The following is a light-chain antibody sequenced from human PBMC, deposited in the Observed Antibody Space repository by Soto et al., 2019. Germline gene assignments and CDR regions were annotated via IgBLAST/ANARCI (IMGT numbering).Light chain of an antibody. J-gene: IGKJ4*01. V-gene: IGKV3D-15*01. CDR3: QQYGDWPLT. Sequence: EIEMTQSPAALSVSPGERATLSCRASQSVSSNLAWYQQKPGQAPGLLIYDASNRATGIPARFSGSGSGTEFTLTISSLQSEDFAVYYCQQYGDWPLTFGGGTKVDIK. CDR1: QSVSSN. CDR2: DAS.